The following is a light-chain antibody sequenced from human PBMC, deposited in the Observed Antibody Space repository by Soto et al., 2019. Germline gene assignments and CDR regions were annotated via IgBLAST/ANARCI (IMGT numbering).Light chain of an antibody. CDR1: QSVRSNH. CDR3: QQYGSSPLT. J-gene: IGKJ2*01. CDR2: DAS. Sequence: EIVLTQSPGTLSLSPGERATLSCRASQSVRSNHLAWYQQKPGQAPRLLIYDASSRATGIPDRFSGSGSGTDFTLTISRLEPDDFAVYYCQQYGSSPLTFGRGTKLE. V-gene: IGKV3-20*01.